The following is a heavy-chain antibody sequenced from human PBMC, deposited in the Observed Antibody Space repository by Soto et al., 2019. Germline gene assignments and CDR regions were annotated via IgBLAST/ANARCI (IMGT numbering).Heavy chain of an antibody. V-gene: IGHV4-39*01. Sequence: PSETLSLTCTVSGGSISSSSYYWGWIRQPPGRGLEWIGSIYYSGSTYYNPSLKSRVTISVDTSKNQFSLKLSSVTAADTAVYYCARQVGATGWFDPWGQGTLVTVSS. D-gene: IGHD1-26*01. CDR1: GGSISSSSYY. CDR3: ARQVGATGWFDP. CDR2: IYYSGST. J-gene: IGHJ5*02.